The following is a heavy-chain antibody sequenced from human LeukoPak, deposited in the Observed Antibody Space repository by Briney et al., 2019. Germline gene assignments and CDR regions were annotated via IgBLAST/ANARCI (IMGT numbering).Heavy chain of an antibody. CDR2: IYYSGST. CDR3: ARHYGP. Sequence: SETLSLTCTVSGGSLSSGGYYWSWIRQHPGKGLEWIGSIYYSGSTNYNPSLQGRVTISLDTSRNQFSLKLNSVTAADTAVYYCARHYGPWGQGTLVTVSS. V-gene: IGHV4-31*03. J-gene: IGHJ5*02. CDR1: GGSLSSGGYY. D-gene: IGHD3-16*01.